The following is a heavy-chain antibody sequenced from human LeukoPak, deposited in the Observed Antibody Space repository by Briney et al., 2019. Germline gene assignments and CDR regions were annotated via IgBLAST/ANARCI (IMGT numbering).Heavy chain of an antibody. J-gene: IGHJ4*02. Sequence: GGSLRLSCVASGFTFSSHSMNWVRQAPGKGLEWVSVIYSGGSTYYADSVKGRFTISRDNSKNTLYLQMNSLRAEDTAVCYCARIHEGEGMFDYWGQGTLVTVSS. V-gene: IGHV3-53*01. CDR2: IYSGGST. CDR3: ARIHEGEGMFDY. CDR1: GFTFSSHS.